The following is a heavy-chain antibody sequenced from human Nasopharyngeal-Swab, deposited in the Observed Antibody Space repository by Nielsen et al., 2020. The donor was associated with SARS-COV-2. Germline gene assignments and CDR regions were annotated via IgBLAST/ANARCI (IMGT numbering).Heavy chain of an antibody. Sequence: ASVQVSCNASGYTFTSYAIHWVRQAPGQGLEWMAWLNPGNGNSKYSQKFQGRLTITRDTSASTAYMELSSLRSEDSAVYYCARDKSGGFDYWGQGTLVAVSS. CDR3: ARDKSGGFDY. CDR2: LNPGNGNS. V-gene: IGHV1-3*01. J-gene: IGHJ4*02. CDR1: GYTFTSYA. D-gene: IGHD3-16*01.